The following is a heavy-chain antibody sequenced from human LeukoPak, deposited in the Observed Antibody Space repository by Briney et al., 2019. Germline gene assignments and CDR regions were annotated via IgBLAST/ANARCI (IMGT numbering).Heavy chain of an antibody. J-gene: IGHJ4*02. V-gene: IGHV4-61*02. D-gene: IGHD4-17*01. CDR1: GGSISSGSYY. CDR2: IYTSGST. Sequence: SETLSLTCTVSGGSISSGSYYWSWIRQPAGKGLEWIGRIYTSGSTNYNPSLKSRVTISVDTSKNQFSLKLSPVTAADTAVYYCARAAKGDTVTNLYFDYWGQGTLVTVSS. CDR3: ARAAKGDTVTNLYFDY.